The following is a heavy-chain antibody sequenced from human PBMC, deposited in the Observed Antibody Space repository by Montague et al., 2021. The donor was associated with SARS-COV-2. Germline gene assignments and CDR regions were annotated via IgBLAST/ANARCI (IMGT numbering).Heavy chain of an antibody. CDR1: GGSISSSSYY. Sequence: SETLSLTCTVSGGSISSSSYYWGWIRQPPGKGLEWIGSIYYSGSTYYNPSLKSRVTIPVDTSKNQFSLKLSSVTAADTAVYYCARHDDILTTYYYYDGMDVWGQGTTVTVSS. V-gene: IGHV4-39*01. CDR3: ARHDDILTTYYYYDGMDV. CDR2: IYYSGST. D-gene: IGHD3-9*01. J-gene: IGHJ6*02.